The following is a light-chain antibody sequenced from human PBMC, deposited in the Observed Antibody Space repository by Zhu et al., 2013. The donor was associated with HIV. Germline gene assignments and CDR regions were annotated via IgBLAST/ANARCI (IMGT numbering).Light chain of an antibody. V-gene: IGLV3-1*01. CDR2: QDS. CDR1: KLGNKY. J-gene: IGLJ2*01. CDR3: QSYDSSLSVHVV. Sequence: SYELTQPPSVSVSPGQTATITCSGDKLGNKYVCWYQQKPGQSPVLVIYQDSTRPSGIPERFSGSKSGTSASLAITGLQAEDEADYYCQSYDSSLSVHVVFGGGTKLTVL.